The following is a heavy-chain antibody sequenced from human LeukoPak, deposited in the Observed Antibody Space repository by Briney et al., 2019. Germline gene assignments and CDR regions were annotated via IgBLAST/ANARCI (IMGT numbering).Heavy chain of an antibody. Sequence: PRGSLRLSCAASGFTFTTYWMGWVRQAPGKGREWVANINQDGSEKYYVDSVKGRFTISRDNAKNLLYLQMNSLRAEDTAVFYCARYYYGSGTSFDPWGQGTLVTVSS. V-gene: IGHV3-7*01. CDR2: INQDGSEK. CDR3: ARYYYGSGTSFDP. J-gene: IGHJ5*02. D-gene: IGHD3-10*01. CDR1: GFTFTTYW.